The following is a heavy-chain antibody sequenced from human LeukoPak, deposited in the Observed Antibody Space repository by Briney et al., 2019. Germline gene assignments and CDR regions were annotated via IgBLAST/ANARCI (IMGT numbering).Heavy chain of an antibody. J-gene: IGHJ5*02. Sequence: SETLSLTCAVYGGSFSGYYWSWIRQPPGKGLEWIGEINHSGSTNYNPSLKSRVTISVDTSKNQFSLKLSSVTAADTAVYYCARASWVSNADAVSWGQGTLVTVSS. CDR2: INHSGST. D-gene: IGHD1-1*01. CDR3: ARASWVSNADAVS. CDR1: GGSFSGYY. V-gene: IGHV4-34*01.